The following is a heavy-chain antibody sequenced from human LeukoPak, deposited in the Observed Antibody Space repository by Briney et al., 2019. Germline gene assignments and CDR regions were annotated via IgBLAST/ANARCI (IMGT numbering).Heavy chain of an antibody. D-gene: IGHD3-22*01. CDR2: IYYSGST. J-gene: IGHJ4*02. Sequence: SETLSLTCTVSGGSISSSSYYWGWLRQPPGKGLEWIGSIYYSGSTYYNPSLKSRVTISVDTSKNQFSLKLSSVTAADTAVYYCARFPDYYYDSSGAGDYWGQGTLVTVSS. V-gene: IGHV4-39*01. CDR3: ARFPDYYYDSSGAGDY. CDR1: GGSISSSSYY.